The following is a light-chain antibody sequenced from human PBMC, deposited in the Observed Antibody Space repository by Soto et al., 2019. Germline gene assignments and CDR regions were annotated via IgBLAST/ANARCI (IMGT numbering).Light chain of an antibody. CDR3: QHYDNCPYP. J-gene: IGKJ2*01. CDR1: QSINYW. V-gene: IGKV1-5*03. CDR2: RAS. Sequence: DIQMTQSPSTLSASVGDTVTITCRASQSINYWVAWYHQKPGKAPNLLIYRASTLESGRPSRFSGSGYGTEFTLTISRMQTDDFASCCCQHYDNCPYPVGPGTKV.